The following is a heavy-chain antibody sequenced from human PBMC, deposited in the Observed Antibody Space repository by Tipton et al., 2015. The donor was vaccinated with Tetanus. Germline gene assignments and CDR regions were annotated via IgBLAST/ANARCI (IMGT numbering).Heavy chain of an antibody. Sequence: GLVKPSETLSLTCTVSGGSISTTSDYWGWIRQPPGTGLEWIGSLYYTGTTYYNPSLKSRLAISVDTSKNHFSLGLGSVTASDTAVYFCARHSLKLGMWAFDIWGRGTLVTVSS. D-gene: IGHD7-27*01. V-gene: IGHV4-39*01. CDR2: LYYTGTT. J-gene: IGHJ3*02. CDR1: GGSISTTSDY. CDR3: ARHSLKLGMWAFDI.